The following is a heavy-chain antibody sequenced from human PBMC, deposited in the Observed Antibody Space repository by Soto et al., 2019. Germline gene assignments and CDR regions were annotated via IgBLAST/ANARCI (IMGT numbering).Heavy chain of an antibody. CDR1: GSTFSNYG. J-gene: IGHJ4*02. V-gene: IGHV3-30*18. CDR2: ISYDGSNK. CDR3: AQDTYYYDSSGYYVFDY. Sequence: QVQLVESGGGVVQPGRSLRLSCAASGSTFSNYGIHWVRQAPGKGLEWVAVISYDGSNKNYADSVKGRFTISRDNSKNRVYLQMNSLRAEDTAVYYWAQDTYYYDSSGYYVFDYWGQGTLVTVTS. D-gene: IGHD3-22*01.